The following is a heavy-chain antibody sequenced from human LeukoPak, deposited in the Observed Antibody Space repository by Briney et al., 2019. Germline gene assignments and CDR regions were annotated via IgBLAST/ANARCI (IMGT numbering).Heavy chain of an antibody. J-gene: IGHJ4*02. CDR1: GYSISSGYF. V-gene: IGHV4-38-2*02. CDR2: ISHSGSS. Sequence: SETLSLTCAVSGYSISSGYFWAWIRQPPGKGLEWSGSISHSGSSYSKPSLKSRVIISVDTSNNQFSLELTSVPAADTAAYYCARDGYYYDGSFEYWGQGIRVAVSS. D-gene: IGHD3-22*01. CDR3: ARDGYYYDGSFEY.